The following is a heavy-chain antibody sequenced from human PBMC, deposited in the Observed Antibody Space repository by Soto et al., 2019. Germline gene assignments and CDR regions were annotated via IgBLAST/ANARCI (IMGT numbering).Heavy chain of an antibody. D-gene: IGHD3-22*01. V-gene: IGHV1-2*02. CDR1: GYTFTGYY. Sequence: QVQLVQSGAEVKKPGASVKVSCKASGYTFTGYYMHWVRQAPGQGLEWMGWINPNSGGTNYAQKFQGRVTMTRDTSISTAYMERSRLRSDDTAVYYCARSSPFYYDSSGYHPYYYYYGMDVWGQGTTVTVSS. CDR2: INPNSGGT. CDR3: ARSSPFYYDSSGYHPYYYYYGMDV. J-gene: IGHJ6*02.